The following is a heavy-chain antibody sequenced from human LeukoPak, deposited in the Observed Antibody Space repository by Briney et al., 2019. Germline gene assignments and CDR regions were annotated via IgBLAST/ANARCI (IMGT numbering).Heavy chain of an antibody. J-gene: IGHJ5*02. CDR3: ASSQWGSWGP. D-gene: IGHD6-19*01. Sequence: SETLSLTCAVYGGSFSGYYWSWIRQPPGKGLEWIGEINHSGSTNYNPSLKSRVTISVDTSKNQFSLKLSSVTAADTAVYYCASSQWGSWGPWGQGTLVTVSS. V-gene: IGHV4-34*01. CDR2: INHSGST. CDR1: GGSFSGYY.